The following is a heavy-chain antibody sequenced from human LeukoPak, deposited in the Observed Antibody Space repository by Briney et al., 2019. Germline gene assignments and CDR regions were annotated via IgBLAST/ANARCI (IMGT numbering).Heavy chain of an antibody. D-gene: IGHD3-22*01. V-gene: IGHV1-8*01. J-gene: IGHJ3*01. Sequence: ASVKVSCKASGYTFSSYDLHWVRQATGQGLEWMGWMNPNSGKTGCAQKFQGSVTMTRDTAITTAYLELSRVRSEDTAVYYCVLSGYHSNDAFDFWGQGTAVTVSS. CDR2: MNPNSGKT. CDR1: GYTFSSYD. CDR3: VLSGYHSNDAFDF.